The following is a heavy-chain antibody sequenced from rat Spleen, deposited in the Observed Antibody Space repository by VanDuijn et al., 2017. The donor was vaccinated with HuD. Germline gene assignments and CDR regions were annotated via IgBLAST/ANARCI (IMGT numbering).Heavy chain of an antibody. Sequence: EVQLVESGGGLVQPGRSLTLSCAASGFTFSDYDMAWVRQAPTKGLEWVASISPSGGTTYYRDSAKGRFTVSRDDAKSTLYLQMDSLRSEDTATYYCTTYGGLRNWFAYWGQGTLVTVSS. CDR3: TTYGGLRNWFAY. V-gene: IGHV5-27*01. J-gene: IGHJ3*01. CDR2: ISPSGGTT. CDR1: GFTFSDYD. D-gene: IGHD4-1*01.